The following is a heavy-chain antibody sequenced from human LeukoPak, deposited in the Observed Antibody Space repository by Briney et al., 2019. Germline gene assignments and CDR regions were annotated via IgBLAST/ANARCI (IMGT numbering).Heavy chain of an antibody. CDR3: TIAVVGVTVWFDP. D-gene: IGHD3-16*01. V-gene: IGHV3-15*01. Sequence: GGSLRLSCAASGFTFSKYYLNWVRQAPGKGLEWVGHIKSKTDGGTTDYAALVKDRFTISRDDSKKTLYLQMNSLKSEDTAVYYCTIAVVGVTVWFDPWGQGTLVTVSS. CDR1: GFTFSKYY. J-gene: IGHJ5*02. CDR2: IKSKTDGGTT.